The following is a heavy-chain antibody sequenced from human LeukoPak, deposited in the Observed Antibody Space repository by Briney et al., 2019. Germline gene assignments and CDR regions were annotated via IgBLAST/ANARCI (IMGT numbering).Heavy chain of an antibody. CDR3: ARVYSSGWPDYFDY. CDR1: GGSLSSYY. CDR2: IYYSGST. Sequence: SETLPLTCSVSGGSLSSYYWSWLRQPPGKGLEWIGYIYYSGSTNYNPSLKSRVTISVDTSKNQFSLKLSSVTAADTAVYYCARVYSSGWPDYFDYWGQGTLVTVSS. V-gene: IGHV4-59*13. J-gene: IGHJ4*02. D-gene: IGHD6-19*01.